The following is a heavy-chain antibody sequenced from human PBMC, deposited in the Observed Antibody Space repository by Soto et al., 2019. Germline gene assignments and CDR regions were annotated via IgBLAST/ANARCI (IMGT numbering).Heavy chain of an antibody. CDR3: ARCPEWFGYMDV. D-gene: IGHD3-3*01. J-gene: IGHJ6*03. CDR1: GGSISSGGYY. CDR2: IYYSGST. V-gene: IGHV4-31*03. Sequence: SETLSLTCTVSGGSISSGGYYWSWIRQHPGKGLEWIGYIYYSGSTYYNPSLKSRVTISVDTSKNQFSLKLSSVTAADTAVYYCARCPEWFGYMDVWGKGTTVTV.